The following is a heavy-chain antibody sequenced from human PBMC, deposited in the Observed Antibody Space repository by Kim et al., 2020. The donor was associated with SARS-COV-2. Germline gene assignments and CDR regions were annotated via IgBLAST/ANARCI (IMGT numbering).Heavy chain of an antibody. Sequence: ASVKVSCKASGYTFTSYDINWVRQATGQGLEWMGWMNPNSGNTGYAQKFQGRVTMTRNTSISTAYMELSSLRSEDTAVYYCASSSRITMVQGVIINYYYGMDVWGQETTVTVS. V-gene: IGHV1-8*01. J-gene: IGHJ6*02. CDR1: GYTFTSYD. CDR3: ASSSRITMVQGVIINYYYGMDV. D-gene: IGHD3-10*01. CDR2: MNPNSGNT.